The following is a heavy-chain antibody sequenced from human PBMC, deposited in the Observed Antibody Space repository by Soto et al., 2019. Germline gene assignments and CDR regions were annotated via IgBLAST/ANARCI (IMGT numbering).Heavy chain of an antibody. J-gene: IGHJ5*02. CDR1: GYTFTMYA. CDR2: ISAYNGNT. V-gene: IGHV1-18*04. CDR3: ARSPAATGTSWFDP. Sequence: ASVKVSCKASGYTFTMYAISWVRQAPGQGLEWMGWISAYNGNTNYAQKFQGRVTMTTDTSTSAAYMEVRSLRSDDTAMYYCARSPAATGTSWFDPWGQGTLVTVLL. D-gene: IGHD6-13*01.